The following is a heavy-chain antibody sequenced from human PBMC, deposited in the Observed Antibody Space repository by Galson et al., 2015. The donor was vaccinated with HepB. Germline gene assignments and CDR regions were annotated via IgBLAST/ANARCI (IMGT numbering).Heavy chain of an antibody. CDR2: IGTAGDT. D-gene: IGHD3-22*01. Sequence: SLRLSCAASGFTFSSYDMHWVRQATGKGLEWVSAIGTAGDTYYPGSVKGRFTISKENAKNSLYLQMNSLRAGDTAVYYCARDTNYYDSSGYYSSAFDIWGQGTMVTVSS. CDR3: ARDTNYYDSSGYYSSAFDI. V-gene: IGHV3-13*04. CDR1: GFTFSSYD. J-gene: IGHJ3*02.